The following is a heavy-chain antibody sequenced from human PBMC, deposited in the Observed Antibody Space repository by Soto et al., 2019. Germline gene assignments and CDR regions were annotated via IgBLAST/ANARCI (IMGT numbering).Heavy chain of an antibody. CDR3: AKDVPNTSGYLNWFDP. V-gene: IGHV3-30*18. CDR2: ISYDGSNK. J-gene: IGHJ5*02. CDR1: GYTFTGYY. D-gene: IGHD3-22*01. Sequence: KLSCKASGYTFTGYYMHWVRQAPGKGLEWVAVISYDGSNKYYADSVKGRFTISRDNSKNTVYLQMNSLRAEDTAVYYCAKDVPNTSGYLNWFDPWGQGTLVTVSS.